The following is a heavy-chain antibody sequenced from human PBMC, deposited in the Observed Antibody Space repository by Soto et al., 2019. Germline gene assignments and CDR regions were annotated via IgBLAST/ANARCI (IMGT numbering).Heavy chain of an antibody. V-gene: IGHV1-69*02. CDR2: IIPILGIA. CDR1: GGTFSSYT. Sequence: QVQLVQSGAEVKKPGSSVKVSCKASGGTFSSYTISWVRQAPGQGFEWMGRIIPILGIANYARKFQGRVRSTADKSTSTAYMELSSLRSEDTALYYCARIQPYYYVDYGGKGTLVTVSS. D-gene: IGHD3-10*01. J-gene: IGHJ4*02. CDR3: ARIQPYYYVDY.